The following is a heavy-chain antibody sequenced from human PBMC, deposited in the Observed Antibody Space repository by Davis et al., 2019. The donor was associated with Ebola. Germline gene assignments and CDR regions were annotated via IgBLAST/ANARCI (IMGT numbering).Heavy chain of an antibody. J-gene: IGHJ5*02. Sequence: GESLKISCAASGFSFKDFGMHWVCQAPGKGLEWVAFIWYDGRNQHYIDSVKGRFTISRDNSKNTVYLQMNSLRPDDTATYYCAIDADFGEYGWFDPWGQGTLVIVSS. CDR1: GFSFKDFG. V-gene: IGHV3-30*02. D-gene: IGHD4-17*01. CDR3: AIDADFGEYGWFDP. CDR2: IWYDGRNQ.